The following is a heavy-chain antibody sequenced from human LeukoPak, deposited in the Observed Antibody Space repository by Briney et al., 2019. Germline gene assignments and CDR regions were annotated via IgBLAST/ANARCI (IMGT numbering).Heavy chain of an antibody. Sequence: PGGSLRLSCAASGFTFSHFAMSWVRQAPGKGLHWVSTISGSGNKTYDADSVKGRFTISRDNSKNTLYLQMTGLRAEDTAVYYCAKLKRVGIAPFDDWGQGTLVTVSS. J-gene: IGHJ4*02. V-gene: IGHV3-23*01. CDR3: AKLKRVGIAPFDD. D-gene: IGHD3-10*01. CDR1: GFTFSHFA. CDR2: ISGSGNKT.